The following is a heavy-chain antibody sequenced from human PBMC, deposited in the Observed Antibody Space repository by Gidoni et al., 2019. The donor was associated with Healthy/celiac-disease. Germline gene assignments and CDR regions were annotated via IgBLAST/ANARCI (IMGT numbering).Heavy chain of an antibody. D-gene: IGHD2-21*01. Sequence: QLQLQESGPGVLKPSETLSLTCPVSDGSIRSRSYYWGWIRQPPGKGLEWIGSIYYSGSTFYNPSLKRRVTISVDTAKNQFSLKLSSVTAADTAVYYCARQRYCGGDCYSGYWGQGTLVTVSS. V-gene: IGHV4-39*01. CDR2: IYYSGST. CDR3: ARQRYCGGDCYSGY. CDR1: DGSIRSRSYY. J-gene: IGHJ4*02.